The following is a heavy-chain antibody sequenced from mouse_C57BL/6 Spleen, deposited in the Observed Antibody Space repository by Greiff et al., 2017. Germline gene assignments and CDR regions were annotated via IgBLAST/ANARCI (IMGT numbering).Heavy chain of an antibody. J-gene: IGHJ2*01. CDR1: GYTFTDYY. CDR2: IFPGSGST. V-gene: IGHV1-75*01. D-gene: IGHD1-1*01. CDR3: ASPITTVVAFDY. Sequence: QVQLQQSGPELVKPGASVKISCKASGYTFTDYYINWVKQRPGQGLEWIGWIFPGSGSTYYNEKCKGKATLTVDKSSSTAYMLLSSLTSEYSAVYFCASPITTVVAFDYWGQGTTLTVSS.